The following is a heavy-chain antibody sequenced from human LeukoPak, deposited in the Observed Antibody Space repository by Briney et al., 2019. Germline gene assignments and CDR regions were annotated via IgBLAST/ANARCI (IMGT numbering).Heavy chain of an antibody. D-gene: IGHD1-26*01. CDR1: GGSISSSSYY. V-gene: IGHV4-39*07. Sequence: SETLSLTCTVSGGSISSSSYYWGWIRQPPGKGLEWIGSIYYSGSTYYNPPLKSRVTISVDTSKNQFSLKPSSVTAADTAVYYCARVGARRFPVLFDYWGQGTLVTVSS. CDR3: ARVGARRFPVLFDY. J-gene: IGHJ4*02. CDR2: IYYSGST.